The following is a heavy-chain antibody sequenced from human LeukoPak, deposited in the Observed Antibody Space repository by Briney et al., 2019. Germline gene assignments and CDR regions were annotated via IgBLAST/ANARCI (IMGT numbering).Heavy chain of an antibody. Sequence: PGRSLRLSCAASGFTFSSYAMHWVRQAPGKGLEWVAVISYDGSNKYYADSVKGRFTISRDNSKNTLYLQMNSLRAEDTAVYYCARDRGYSGSWDFDYWGQGTLVTVSS. V-gene: IGHV3-30*04. CDR3: ARDRGYSGSWDFDY. CDR2: ISYDGSNK. CDR1: GFTFSSYA. J-gene: IGHJ4*02. D-gene: IGHD1-26*01.